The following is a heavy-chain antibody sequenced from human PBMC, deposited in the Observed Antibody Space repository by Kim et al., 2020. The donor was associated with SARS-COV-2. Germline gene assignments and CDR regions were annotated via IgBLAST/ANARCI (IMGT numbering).Heavy chain of an antibody. Sequence: SETLSLTCAVSGGSISSSNWWSWVRQPPGKGLEWIGEIYHSGSTNYNPSLKSRVTISVDKSKNQFSLKLSSVTAADTAVYYCARDAQQLVLFDYYYYGMDVWGQGTTVTVSS. CDR3: ARDAQQLVLFDYYYYGMDV. V-gene: IGHV4-4*02. CDR1: GGSISSSNW. D-gene: IGHD6-13*01. CDR2: IYHSGST. J-gene: IGHJ6*02.